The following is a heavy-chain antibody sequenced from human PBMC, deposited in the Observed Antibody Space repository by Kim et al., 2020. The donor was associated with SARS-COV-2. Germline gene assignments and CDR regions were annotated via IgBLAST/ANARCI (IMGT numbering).Heavy chain of an antibody. V-gene: IGHV3-7*04. Sequence: VKGRFTISRDNAKNSLYLQMNSLRAEDSAVYYCAREYYDFWSGYYPYFDYWGQGTLVTVSS. D-gene: IGHD3-3*01. CDR3: AREYYDFWSGYYPYFDY. J-gene: IGHJ4*02.